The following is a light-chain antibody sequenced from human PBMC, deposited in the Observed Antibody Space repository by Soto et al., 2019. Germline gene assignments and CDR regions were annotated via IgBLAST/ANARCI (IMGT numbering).Light chain of an antibody. Sequence: QSVLTQPPSVSGAPGERVTISCTGSSSDIGAGYRVRWYQQVPGTAPKLPIYDNTNRPSGVSVRFSGSKSGTSASLAISGLQAEDEADYHCSSYSFSRHYVFGTGTKLTVL. CDR3: SSYSFSRHYV. CDR2: DNT. V-gene: IGLV1-40*01. CDR1: SSDIGAGYR. J-gene: IGLJ1*01.